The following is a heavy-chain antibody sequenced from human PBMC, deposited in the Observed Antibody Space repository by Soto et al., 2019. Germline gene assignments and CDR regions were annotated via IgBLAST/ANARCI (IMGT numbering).Heavy chain of an antibody. CDR1: GFTFSSYA. CDR2: ISSNGSST. Sequence: GGSLRLSCSASGFTFSSYAMHWVRQAPGKGLEYVSAISSNGSSTCYADSVKGRFTISRDNAKNSLYLQMNSLRAEDTALYHCAREARRTYYYYYYMDVWGKGTTVTVSS. V-gene: IGHV3-64*04. J-gene: IGHJ6*03. CDR3: AREARRTYYYYYYMDV. D-gene: IGHD6-6*01.